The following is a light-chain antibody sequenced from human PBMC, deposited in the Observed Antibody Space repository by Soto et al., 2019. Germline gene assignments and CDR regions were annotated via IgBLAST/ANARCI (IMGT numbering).Light chain of an antibody. J-gene: IGKJ4*01. CDR1: QGVSRK. CDR3: QQYHTWPIT. Sequence: DIVMTQSPATLSVAPGERVTFSCRASQGVSRKLAWYQHKPGQAPRLLISGASTGATGIPARFSGSGSGTEFTLTISSLQSEDCAIYYCQQYHTWPITFGGGTKVETK. CDR2: GAS. V-gene: IGKV3-15*01.